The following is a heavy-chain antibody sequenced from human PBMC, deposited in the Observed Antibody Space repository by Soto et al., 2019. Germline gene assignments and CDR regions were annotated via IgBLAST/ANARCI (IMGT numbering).Heavy chain of an antibody. D-gene: IGHD1-26*01. CDR3: ARERQWESLPY. V-gene: IGHV1-18*01. Sequence: QVQLVQSGAEVKKPGASVKVSCEAYGYAFRNYGITWVRQAPGQGLEWMGWVSAYNGNTNYAQKFQERVTMTTDTSTCTAYMELRSLRSDDTAIYCCARERQWESLPYWGQGTLVTVSS. J-gene: IGHJ4*02. CDR2: VSAYNGNT. CDR1: GYAFRNYG.